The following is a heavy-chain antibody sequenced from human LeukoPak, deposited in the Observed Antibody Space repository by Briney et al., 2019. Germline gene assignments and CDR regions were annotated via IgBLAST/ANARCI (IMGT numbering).Heavy chain of an antibody. D-gene: IGHD6-13*01. CDR2: IYYSGST. CDR1: GGSISSYY. CDR3: ARSYGSSWYSLAFDY. V-gene: IGHV4-59*01. J-gene: IGHJ4*02. Sequence: SETLSLTCTVSGGSISSYYWSWIRQPPGKGLEWIGYIYYSGSTNYNPSLKSRVTISVDTSKNQSSLKLSSVTAADTAVYYCARSYGSSWYSLAFDYWGQGTLVTVSS.